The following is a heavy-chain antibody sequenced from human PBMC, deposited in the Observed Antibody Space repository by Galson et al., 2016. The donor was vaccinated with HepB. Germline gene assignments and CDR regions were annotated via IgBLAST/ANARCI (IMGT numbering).Heavy chain of an antibody. Sequence: SLRLSCAASGFTFSDYAMHWVRQAPGKGLEYVSVITNNGGSSYYADSVKGRFTISRDNSKNTLYLQMSSLRVEDTAVYYCWGLRYLDWLLPVDYWGQGTLVTVSS. CDR1: GFTFSDYA. CDR3: WGLRYLDWLLPVDY. J-gene: IGHJ4*02. V-gene: IGHV3-64D*09. CDR2: ITNNGGSS. D-gene: IGHD3-9*01.